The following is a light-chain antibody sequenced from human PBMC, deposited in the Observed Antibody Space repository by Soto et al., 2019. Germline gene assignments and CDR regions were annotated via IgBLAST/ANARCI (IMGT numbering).Light chain of an antibody. CDR3: GADHGSGSNFVLRV. Sequence: QPVLTQPPSASASLGASVTLTCTLSSGYSNYKVDWYQQRPGKGPRFVMRVGTGGIVGSKGDGIPDRFSVLGSGLNRYLTIKNIQEEDESDYHCGADHGSGSNFVLRVFGGGTKLTVL. J-gene: IGLJ2*01. CDR2: VGTGGIVG. CDR1: SGYSNYK. V-gene: IGLV9-49*01.